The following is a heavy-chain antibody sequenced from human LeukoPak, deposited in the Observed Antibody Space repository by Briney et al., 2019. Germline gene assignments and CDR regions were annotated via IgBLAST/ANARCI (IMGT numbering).Heavy chain of an antibody. CDR1: RFTFSNYW. CDR3: ARGPPSSG. D-gene: IGHD6-25*01. Sequence: GGSLRLSCAASRFTFSNYWMNWFRQAPGKGLEWVANINQDGSEKNYVDSVKGRFTISRDNAENSLYLQMNSLRAEDTAVYYCARGPPSSGWGQGTLVTVSS. J-gene: IGHJ4*02. V-gene: IGHV3-7*01. CDR2: INQDGSEK.